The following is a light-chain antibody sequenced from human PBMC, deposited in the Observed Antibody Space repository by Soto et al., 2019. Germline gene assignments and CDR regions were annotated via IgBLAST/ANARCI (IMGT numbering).Light chain of an antibody. V-gene: IGKV3-20*01. CDR3: RQDGSSVTWT. CDR1: QSVTSNY. CDR2: AAS. Sequence: EVVLTQSPGTVSLSPGERATLSCRASQSVTSNYLAWYQQKPGQAPRLLIYAASSRATGIPDRFSGSGSGTDFTLSISRLEPEDFAVYYCRQDGSSVTWTFGQGTKVEIK. J-gene: IGKJ1*01.